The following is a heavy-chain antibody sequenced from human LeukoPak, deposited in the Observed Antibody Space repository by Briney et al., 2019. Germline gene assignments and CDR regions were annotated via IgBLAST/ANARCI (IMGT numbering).Heavy chain of an antibody. CDR1: GLPFSSYS. V-gene: IGHV3-7*03. CDR2: IKPDGTTK. CDR3: ARSIPYGTTWYGRSDY. D-gene: IGHD6-13*01. Sequence: GGSLRLSCAASGLPFSSYSMTRVRQAPGKGLEWVANIKPDGTTKFYVDSVKGRFTISRDNALNSLYLQMNSLRAEDTAIYYCARSIPYGTTWYGRSDYWGQGTLVTVSS. J-gene: IGHJ4*02.